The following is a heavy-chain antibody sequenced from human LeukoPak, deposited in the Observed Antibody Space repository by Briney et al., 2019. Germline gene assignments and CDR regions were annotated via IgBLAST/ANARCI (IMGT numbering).Heavy chain of an antibody. CDR3: AKDLRDEQWLVRRYYYYGMDV. J-gene: IGHJ6*02. V-gene: IGHV3-30*02. Sequence: GGSLRLSCAASGFTFSSYGMHWVRQAPGKGLEWVAVIWYDGSNKYYADSVKGRFTISRDNSKNTLYLQMNSLRAEDTAVYYCAKDLRDEQWLVRRYYYYGMDVWGQGTTVTVSS. CDR1: GFTFSSYG. CDR2: IWYDGSNK. D-gene: IGHD6-19*01.